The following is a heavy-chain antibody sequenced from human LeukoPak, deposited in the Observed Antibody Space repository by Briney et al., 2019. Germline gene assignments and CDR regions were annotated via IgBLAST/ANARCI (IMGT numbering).Heavy chain of an antibody. CDR3: AKEVAARLFDY. CDR1: GFSFSSYA. CDR2: IGGSGGNT. V-gene: IGHV3-23*01. J-gene: IGHJ4*02. D-gene: IGHD6-6*01. Sequence: GGSLRLSCAASGFSFSSYAMSWVRQAPGKGLEWVSVIGGSGGNTYYADSVKGRFTISRDNSKNTLYLQMNSLRDEDTAVYYCAKEVAARLFDYWGQGTLVTVSS.